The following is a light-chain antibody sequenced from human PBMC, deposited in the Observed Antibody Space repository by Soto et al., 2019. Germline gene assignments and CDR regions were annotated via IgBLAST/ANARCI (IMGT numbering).Light chain of an antibody. J-gene: IGKJ5*01. CDR2: AAS. Sequence: EIVLTQSPATQSVSPGETATLSCRASQSIYTNLAWYQQKPGQAPRVLIYAASTRSTGIPARFSGSGSGTEFTLTISSLQSEDFAVYYCQQYNNWPITFGQGTRLEIK. CDR1: QSIYTN. CDR3: QQYNNWPIT. V-gene: IGKV3-15*01.